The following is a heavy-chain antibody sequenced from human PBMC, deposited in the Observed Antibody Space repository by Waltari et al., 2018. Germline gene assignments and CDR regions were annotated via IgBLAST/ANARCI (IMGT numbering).Heavy chain of an antibody. V-gene: IGHV3-23*01. CDR2: ISRDGGAT. CDR3: ARWSVSGSYYDY. J-gene: IGHJ4*02. D-gene: IGHD3-10*01. Sequence: EVQLLESGRDLVQPGGALRLSCTGSGFSFSNYGLTWVRQAPGKGLEGVSAISRDGGATLYGGAVKGRSTISRDNSKNTVYLEINSLRVEDTAKYYCARWSVSGSYYDYWGQGILVAVSS. CDR1: GFSFSNYG.